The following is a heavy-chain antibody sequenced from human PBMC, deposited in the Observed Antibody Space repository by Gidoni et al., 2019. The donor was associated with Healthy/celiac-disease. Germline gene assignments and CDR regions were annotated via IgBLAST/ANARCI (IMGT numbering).Heavy chain of an antibody. J-gene: IGHJ4*02. CDR2: IYYSGST. Sequence: QLQLQESGPGLVKPSETLSLTCTVSGGSISSSSYYWGWIRQPPGKGLEWIGSIYYSGSTYYNPSLKSRVTISVDTSKNQFSLKLSSVTAADTAVYYCAREKAGYSYGYPFDYWGQGTLVTVSS. V-gene: IGHV4-39*07. CDR3: AREKAGYSYGYPFDY. D-gene: IGHD5-18*01. CDR1: GGSISSSSYY.